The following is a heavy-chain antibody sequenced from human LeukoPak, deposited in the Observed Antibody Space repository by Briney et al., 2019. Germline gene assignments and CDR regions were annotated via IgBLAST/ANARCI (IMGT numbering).Heavy chain of an antibody. CDR2: ISGSGGST. D-gene: IGHD4-23*01. V-gene: IGHV3-23*01. Sequence: PGGSLRLSCAATGFTFRSYAMSWVRQARGKGMEWVSAISGSGGSTYYADSVKGRFTISRDNSKNTLYLQMNSLRAEDTAVYYCAKTGAYGGNPDYWGQGTLVTVSS. J-gene: IGHJ4*02. CDR1: GFTFRSYA. CDR3: AKTGAYGGNPDY.